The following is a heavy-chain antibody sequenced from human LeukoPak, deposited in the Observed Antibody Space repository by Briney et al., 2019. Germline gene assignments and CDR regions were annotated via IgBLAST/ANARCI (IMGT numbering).Heavy chain of an antibody. J-gene: IGHJ4*01. V-gene: IGHV1-24*01. Sequence: ASVKVSCKVSGYTLTELSMHWVRQAPGKGLEWMGGFDPEDGETIYAQKFQGRVTMTEDTSTDTAYMELSSLRSEDTAVYYCATLDYGSGSYYNPLYYFDYWGQEPWSPSPQ. CDR2: FDPEDGET. CDR3: ATLDYGSGSYYNPLYYFDY. CDR1: GYTLTELS. D-gene: IGHD3-10*01.